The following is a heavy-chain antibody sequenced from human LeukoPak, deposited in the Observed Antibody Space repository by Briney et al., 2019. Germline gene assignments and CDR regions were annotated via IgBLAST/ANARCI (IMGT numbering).Heavy chain of an antibody. J-gene: IGHJ5*02. D-gene: IGHD6-19*01. CDR1: GFTFSSYG. Sequence: GGSLRLSCAASGFTFSSYGMHWVRQAPGKGLEWVAFIRYDGSNKYYADSVKGRFTISRDNSKNTLYLQMNSLRAEDTAVYYCAKDGIAVAGTGWFDPWGQGTLVTVSS. V-gene: IGHV3-30*02. CDR2: IRYDGSNK. CDR3: AKDGIAVAGTGWFDP.